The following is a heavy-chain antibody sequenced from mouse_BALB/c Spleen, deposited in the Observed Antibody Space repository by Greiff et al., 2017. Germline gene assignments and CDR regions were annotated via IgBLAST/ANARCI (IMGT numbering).Heavy chain of an antibody. CDR2: ISSGGST. CDR3: ARGITTVVSVFDY. Sequence: DVMLVESGGGLVKPGGSLKLSCAASGFTFSSYAMSWVRQTPEKRLEWVASISSGGSTYYPDSVKGRFTISRDNARNILYLQMSSLRSEDTAMYYCARGITTVVSVFDYWGQGTTLTVSS. V-gene: IGHV5-6-5*01. CDR1: GFTFSSYA. D-gene: IGHD1-1*01. J-gene: IGHJ2*01.